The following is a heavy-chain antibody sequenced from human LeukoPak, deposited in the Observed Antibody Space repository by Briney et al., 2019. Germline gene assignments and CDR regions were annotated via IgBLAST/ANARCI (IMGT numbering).Heavy chain of an antibody. D-gene: IGHD5-18*01. V-gene: IGHV1-46*01. CDR1: GYTFTIYY. CDR2: INPSGGST. Sequence: ASVKVSCKTSGYTFTIYYMHWVRQAPGQGLEWMGIINPSGGSTSYAQKFQGRVTMTRDTSTSTVYMELSSLRSEDTAVYYCARGWVDTAMVLVDDAFDIWGRGTMVTVSS. J-gene: IGHJ3*02. CDR3: ARGWVDTAMVLVDDAFDI.